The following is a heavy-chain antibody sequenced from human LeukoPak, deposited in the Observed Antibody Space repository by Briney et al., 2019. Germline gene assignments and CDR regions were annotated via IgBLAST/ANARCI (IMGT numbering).Heavy chain of an antibody. CDR1: RGSFSAYY. Sequence: SETLSLTCAVYRGSFSAYYWSWIRQPPGKGLEWIGEINHSGCTNYNPSLKSRGTTSVDTSKSQFLLKLSSVNAADTAVYYCARGGGDYGGYYFDYWGQGALVTVSS. J-gene: IGHJ4*02. CDR3: ARGGGDYGGYYFDY. CDR2: INHSGCT. V-gene: IGHV4-34*01. D-gene: IGHD2-21*02.